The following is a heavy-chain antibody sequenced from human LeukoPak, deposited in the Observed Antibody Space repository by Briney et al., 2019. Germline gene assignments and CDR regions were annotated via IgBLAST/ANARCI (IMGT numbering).Heavy chain of an antibody. V-gene: IGHV1-18*01. D-gene: IGHD2-15*01. CDR1: GYTFTSYG. J-gene: IGHJ6*03. Sequence: ASVEVSCKASGYTFTSYGISWVRQAPGQGLEWMGWIIAYNGNTNYAQKLQGRVTMTTDTSTSTAYMELRSLRSDDTAVYYCARATGYCSGGSCYYYYYMDVWGKGTTVTVSS. CDR3: ARATGYCSGGSCYYYYYMDV. CDR2: IIAYNGNT.